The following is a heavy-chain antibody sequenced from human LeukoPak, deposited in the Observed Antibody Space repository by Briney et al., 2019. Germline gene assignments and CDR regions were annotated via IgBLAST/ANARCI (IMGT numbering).Heavy chain of an antibody. CDR1: GYTFTSYG. V-gene: IGHV1-2*02. Sequence: GASVKVSCKASGYTFTSYGISWVRQAPGQGLEWMGWINPNSGGTNYAQKFQGRVTMTRDTSISTAYMELSRLRSDDTAVYYCARSDKSLGASFDYWGQGTLVTVSS. D-gene: IGHD3-16*01. CDR2: INPNSGGT. CDR3: ARSDKSLGASFDY. J-gene: IGHJ4*02.